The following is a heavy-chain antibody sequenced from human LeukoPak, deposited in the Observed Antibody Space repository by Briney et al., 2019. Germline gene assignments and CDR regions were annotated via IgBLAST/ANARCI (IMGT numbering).Heavy chain of an antibody. J-gene: IGHJ6*03. CDR1: GYTFTGYY. D-gene: IGHD4-17*01. Sequence: GASVKVSCKASGYTFTGYYMHWVRQAPGQGLEWMGWINPNSGGTNYAQKFQGRVTMTRDTSISTAYMELSSLRSEDTAVYYCAREWTVTTSNYYYYYMDVWGKGTTVTVSS. V-gene: IGHV1-2*02. CDR3: AREWTVTTSNYYYYYMDV. CDR2: INPNSGGT.